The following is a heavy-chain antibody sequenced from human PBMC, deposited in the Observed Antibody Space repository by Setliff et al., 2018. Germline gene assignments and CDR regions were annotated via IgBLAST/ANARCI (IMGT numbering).Heavy chain of an antibody. Sequence: GGSLRLSCAVSGLRFSDAWVSWVRQAPGKGLEWAGRIKSYGSGGTIDYAAPVEGRFTISRDDSKNTVYLQMSSLKIEDTAVYYCTTDPSATFGGVIGAAFDMWGQGTMVTVSS. D-gene: IGHD3-16*01. CDR1: GLRFSDAW. CDR3: TTDPSATFGGVIGAAFDM. V-gene: IGHV3-15*01. J-gene: IGHJ3*02. CDR2: IKSYGSGGTI.